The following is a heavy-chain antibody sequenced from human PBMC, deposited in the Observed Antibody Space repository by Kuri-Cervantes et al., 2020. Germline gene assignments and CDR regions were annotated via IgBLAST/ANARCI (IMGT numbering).Heavy chain of an antibody. CDR1: GFTFSSYG. CDR2: ISYDGSNK. CDR3: ARDPGHRNGMDV. V-gene: IGHV3-30*03. J-gene: IGHJ6*02. Sequence: LSLTCAASGFTFSSYGMHWVRQAPGKGLEWVAVISYDGSNKYYADSVKGRFTISRDNSKNTVYLQMNSLRAEDTAVYYCARDPGHRNGMDVWGQGTTVTVSS.